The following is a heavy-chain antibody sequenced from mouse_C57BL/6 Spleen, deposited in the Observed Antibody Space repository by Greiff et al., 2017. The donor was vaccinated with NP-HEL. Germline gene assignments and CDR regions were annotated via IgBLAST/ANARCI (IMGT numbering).Heavy chain of an antibody. J-gene: IGHJ2*01. CDR2: IYPSDSET. Sequence: QVQLQQPGAELVRPGSSVKLSCKASGYTFTSYWMDWVKQRPGQGLEWIGNIYPSDSETHYNQKFKGKATLTVDKSSSTAYMQLSSLTSEASAVYYCARRGRSTSFDYWGQGTTLTVSS. V-gene: IGHV1-61*01. D-gene: IGHD1-1*01. CDR3: ARRGRSTSFDY. CDR1: GYTFTSYW.